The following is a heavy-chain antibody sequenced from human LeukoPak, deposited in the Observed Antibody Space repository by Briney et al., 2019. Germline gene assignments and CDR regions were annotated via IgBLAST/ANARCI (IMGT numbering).Heavy chain of an antibody. J-gene: IGHJ4*02. CDR2: INPNSGGT. D-gene: IGHD3-10*01. CDR3: ARTPPGGLIDY. V-gene: IGHV1-2*02. Sequence: GASVKVSCKASGYTFTGYYLHWVRQAPGQGLEYMGWINPNSGGTTSAQKFQGRVTMTRDTSISTAYMELSRLTSDDTAVYYCARTPPGGLIDYWGQGTLVTVSS. CDR1: GYTFTGYY.